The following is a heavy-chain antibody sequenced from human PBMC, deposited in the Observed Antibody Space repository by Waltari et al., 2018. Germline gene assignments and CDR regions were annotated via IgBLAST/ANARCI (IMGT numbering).Heavy chain of an antibody. CDR2: IIPSFGTA. CDR3: ARESPIGVASDY. J-gene: IGHJ4*02. CDR1: GGTFSSYA. Sequence: QLQLVQSGAEVKNPGSSVKVSCKASGGTFSSYAISWVRQAPGQGLEWMGGIIPSFGTANYAQKFQGRVTITADESTSTAYMELSSLRSEDTAVYYCARESPIGVASDYWGQGTLVTVSS. V-gene: IGHV1-69*13. D-gene: IGHD2-15*01.